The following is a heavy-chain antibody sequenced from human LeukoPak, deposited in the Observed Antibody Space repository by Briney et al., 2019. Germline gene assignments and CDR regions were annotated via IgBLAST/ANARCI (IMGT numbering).Heavy chain of an antibody. V-gene: IGHV4-4*02. CDR3: ATEILGAPTPGAY. CDR2: VHSSGRT. CDR1: IDSTSGNY. Sequence: SESLTLTCAVSIDSTSGNYWSWVRQSPGKGLEWIAEVHSSGRTNYMPAVKSRVTISIDNPKDQISLDLASVTAADTAVYYCATEILGAPTPGAYWGQGTLVTVSS. J-gene: IGHJ4*02. D-gene: IGHD2-8*02.